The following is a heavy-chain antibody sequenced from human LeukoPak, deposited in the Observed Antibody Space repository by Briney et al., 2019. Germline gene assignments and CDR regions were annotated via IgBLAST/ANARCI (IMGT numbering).Heavy chain of an antibody. V-gene: IGHV4-34*01. CDR3: ARGRKYSSGWYSF. CDR1: GGSFSGYY. J-gene: IGHJ4*02. D-gene: IGHD6-19*01. Sequence: SETLSLTCAVYGGSFSGYYWSWIRQPPWKGLEWIGEINHSGSTNYNPSLKSRVTISVDTSKNQFSLKLSSVTAADTAVYYCARGRKYSSGWYSFWGQGTLVTVSS. CDR2: INHSGST.